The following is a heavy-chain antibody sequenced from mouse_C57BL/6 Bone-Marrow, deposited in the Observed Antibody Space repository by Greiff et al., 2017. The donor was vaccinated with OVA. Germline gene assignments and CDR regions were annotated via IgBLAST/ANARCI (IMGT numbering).Heavy chain of an antibody. Sequence: QVQLQQSGPGLVQPSQSLSITCTVSGFSLTSYGVHWVRQSPGKGLEWLGVIWSGGSTDYNAAFISRLSISKDNSKSQVFFKMNSLQADDTAIYYCASKAEYYGSAWFAYWGQGTLVTVSA. CDR2: IWSGGST. D-gene: IGHD1-1*01. CDR1: GFSLTSYG. CDR3: ASKAEYYGSAWFAY. J-gene: IGHJ3*01. V-gene: IGHV2-2*01.